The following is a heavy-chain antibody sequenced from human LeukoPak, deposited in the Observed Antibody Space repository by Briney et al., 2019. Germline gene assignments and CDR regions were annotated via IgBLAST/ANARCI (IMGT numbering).Heavy chain of an antibody. CDR3: ARDLYDSSGYCFDY. CDR2: IYSGGST. J-gene: IGHJ4*02. V-gene: IGHV3-53*01. D-gene: IGHD3-22*01. CDR1: GFTFSSYA. Sequence: QTGGSLRLSCAASGFTFSSYAMSWVRQAPGKGLEWVSVIYSGGSTYYADSVKGRFTISRDNSKNTLYLQMNSLRAEDTAVYYCARDLYDSSGYCFDYWGQGTLVTVSS.